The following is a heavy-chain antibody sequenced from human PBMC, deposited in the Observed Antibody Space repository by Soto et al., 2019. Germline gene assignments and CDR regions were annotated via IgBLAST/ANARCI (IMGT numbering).Heavy chain of an antibody. CDR2: ITDTGGDT. CDR3: ARGPSSPTRFDY. Sequence: GGAVRLSCLASGFTFRIRAMSWVRPAPGEGLKWVSTITDTGGDTKYADSVRGRLTISRDNSKNTLYMQMNSLRAEDTAVYYCARGPSSPTRFDYWGQGTLVNVSS. V-gene: IGHV3-23*01. CDR1: GFTFRIRA. D-gene: IGHD2-2*01. J-gene: IGHJ4*02.